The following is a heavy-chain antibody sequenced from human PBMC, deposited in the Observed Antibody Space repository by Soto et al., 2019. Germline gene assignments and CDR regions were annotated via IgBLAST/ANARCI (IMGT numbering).Heavy chain of an antibody. CDR2: INTYNGNT. V-gene: IGHV1-18*01. CDR1: GYTFTNYG. D-gene: IGHD6-13*01. J-gene: IGHJ4*02. CDR3: ARGSSPVDFDY. Sequence: ASVKVSCKASGYTFTNYGINWVRQAPGQGLEWMGWINTYNGNTNFAQRLQGRVTMTTEASTSTAYMELRSLRSDDAAVYYCARGSSPVDFDYWGQGTLVTVSS.